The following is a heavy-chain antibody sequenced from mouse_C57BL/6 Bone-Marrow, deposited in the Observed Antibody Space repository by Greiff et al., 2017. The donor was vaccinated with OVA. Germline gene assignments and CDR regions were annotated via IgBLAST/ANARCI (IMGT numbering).Heavy chain of an antibody. J-gene: IGHJ4*01. CDR3: ARPSSFAMDY. CDR2: IDPSDSYT. D-gene: IGHD1-1*01. Sequence: QVQLQQPGAELVKPGASVKLSCKASGYTFTSSWMQWVKQRPGQGLEWIGEIDPSDSYTNYTQKFKGKATLTVDTASSTAYMQLSSLTSEDSAVYYCARPSSFAMDYWGQGTSVTVSS. CDR1: GYTFTSSW. V-gene: IGHV1-50*01.